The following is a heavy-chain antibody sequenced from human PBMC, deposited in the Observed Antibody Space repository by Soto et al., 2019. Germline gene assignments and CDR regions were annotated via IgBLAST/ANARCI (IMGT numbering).Heavy chain of an antibody. Sequence: ASVKVSCKASGYTFTSYAMHWVRQAPGQRLEWMGWINAGNGNTKYSQKFQGRVTITRDTSASTAYMELSSLRSEDTAVYYCAREKYYYDSFGYYPHYYYGVDVWGQGTTVTVSS. V-gene: IGHV1-3*01. D-gene: IGHD3-22*01. CDR3: AREKYYYDSFGYYPHYYYGVDV. CDR2: INAGNGNT. CDR1: GYTFTSYA. J-gene: IGHJ6*02.